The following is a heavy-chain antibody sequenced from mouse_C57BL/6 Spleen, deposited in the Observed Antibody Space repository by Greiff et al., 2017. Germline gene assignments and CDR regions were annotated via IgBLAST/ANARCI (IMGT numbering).Heavy chain of an antibody. CDR1: GFTFSSYA. J-gene: IGHJ1*03. V-gene: IGHV5-9-1*02. D-gene: IGHD2-5*01. CDR2: ISSGGDYI. CDR3: TRDNSNYRYFDV. Sequence: EVKLMESGAGLVKPGGSLKLSCAASGFTFSSYAMSWVRQTPEKRLEWVAYISSGGDYIYYADTVKGRFTISRDNARNTLYLQMSSLKSEDTAMYYCTRDNSNYRYFDVWGTGTTVTVSS.